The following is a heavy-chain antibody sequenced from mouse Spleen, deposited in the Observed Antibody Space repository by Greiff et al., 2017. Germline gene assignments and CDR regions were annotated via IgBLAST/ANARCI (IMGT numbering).Heavy chain of an antibody. J-gene: IGHJ1*03. D-gene: IGHD2-4*01. CDR1: GYSFTSYY. V-gene: IGHV1-66*01. CDR2: IYPGSGNT. Sequence: QVQLQQSGPELVKPGASVKISCKASGYSFTSYYIHWVKQRPGQGLEWIGWIYPGSGNTKYNEKFKGKATLTADTYSSTAYMQLSSLTSEDSAVYYCARDDYALYWYFDVWGTGTTVTVSS. CDR3: ARDDYALYWYFDV.